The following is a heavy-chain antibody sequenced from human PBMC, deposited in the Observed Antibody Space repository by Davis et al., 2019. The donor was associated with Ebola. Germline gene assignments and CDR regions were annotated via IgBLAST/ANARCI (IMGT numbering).Heavy chain of an antibody. D-gene: IGHD3-3*02. J-gene: IGHJ6*02. CDR3: TKGAFVYYYNGMDV. Sequence: PGGSLRLSCAASGFTFDNYAMNWVRQAPGKGLEWVSLISGDGGSTYYADSVKGRFTISRDNSKNSLYLQMNSLRTEDTALYYCTKGAFVYYYNGMDVWGQGTTVTVSS. CDR1: GFTFDNYA. V-gene: IGHV3-43*02. CDR2: ISGDGGST.